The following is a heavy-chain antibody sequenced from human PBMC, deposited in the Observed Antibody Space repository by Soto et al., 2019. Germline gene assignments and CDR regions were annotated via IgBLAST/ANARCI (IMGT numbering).Heavy chain of an antibody. CDR3: ARGNYYGSGSYDWFDP. Sequence: QVQLVQSGAGEKKPGASVKVSCKASGYTFTSYAMHWVRQAPGQRLEWMGWINAGNGNTKYSQKFQGRVTITRDTAASTAYMELSSLRSEDTAVYYCARGNYYGSGSYDWFDPWGQGTLVTVSS. J-gene: IGHJ5*02. V-gene: IGHV1-3*05. CDR1: GYTFTSYA. D-gene: IGHD3-10*01. CDR2: INAGNGNT.